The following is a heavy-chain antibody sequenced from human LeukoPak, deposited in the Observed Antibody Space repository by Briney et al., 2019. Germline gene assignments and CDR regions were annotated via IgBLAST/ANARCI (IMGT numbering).Heavy chain of an antibody. CDR1: GFTFSSYA. V-gene: IGHV3-30*04. CDR2: ISYDGSNK. Sequence: GGSLRLSCAASGFTFSSYAMHWVRQAPGKGLEWVAVISYDGSNKYYADSVKSRFTISRDNSKNTLYLQMNSLRAEDTAVYYCARGGELLDYFDYWGQGTLVTVSS. D-gene: IGHD1-26*01. CDR3: ARGGELLDYFDY. J-gene: IGHJ4*02.